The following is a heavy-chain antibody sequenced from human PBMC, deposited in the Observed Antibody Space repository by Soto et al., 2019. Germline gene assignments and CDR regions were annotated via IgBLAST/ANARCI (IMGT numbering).Heavy chain of an antibody. D-gene: IGHD4-4*01. CDR3: ARETTVTTDGEYYYYYYYMDV. Sequence: SETLSLTCTVSGGSISSYYWSWIRQPPGKGLEWIGYIYYSGSTNYNPSLKSRVTISVDTSKNQFSLKLSSVTAADTAVYYCARETTVTTDGEYYYYYYYMDVWGKGTTVTVSS. J-gene: IGHJ6*03. V-gene: IGHV4-59*01. CDR1: GGSISSYY. CDR2: IYYSGST.